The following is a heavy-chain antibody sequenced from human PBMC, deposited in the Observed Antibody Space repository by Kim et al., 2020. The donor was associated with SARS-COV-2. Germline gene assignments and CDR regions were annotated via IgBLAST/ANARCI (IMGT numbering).Heavy chain of an antibody. CDR1: GYSFTSYW. CDR3: ARHGTYCSSTSCYSWFDP. J-gene: IGHJ5*02. V-gene: IGHV5-10-1*01. CDR2: IDPSDSYT. D-gene: IGHD2-2*02. Sequence: GESLKISCKGSGYSFTSYWISWVRQMPGKGLEWMGRIDPSDSYTNYSPSFQGHVTISADKSISTAYLQWSSLKASDTAMYYCARHGTYCSSTSCYSWFDPWGQGTLVTVSS.